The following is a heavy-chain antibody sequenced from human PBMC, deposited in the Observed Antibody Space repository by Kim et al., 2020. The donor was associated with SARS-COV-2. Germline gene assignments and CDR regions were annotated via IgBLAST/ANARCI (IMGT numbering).Heavy chain of an antibody. CDR3: ARRPAGGRRQIAAAGIDY. Sequence: SETLSLTCAVYGGSFSGYYWSWIRQPPGKGLEWIGEINHSGSTNYNPSLKSRVTISVDTSKNQFSLKLSSVTAADTAVYYCARRPAGGRRQIAAAGIDYWGQGTLVTVSS. CDR1: GGSFSGYY. D-gene: IGHD6-13*01. J-gene: IGHJ4*02. CDR2: INHSGST. V-gene: IGHV4-34*01.